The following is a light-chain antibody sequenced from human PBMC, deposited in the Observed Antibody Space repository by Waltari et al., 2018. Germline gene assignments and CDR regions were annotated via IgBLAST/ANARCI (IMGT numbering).Light chain of an antibody. CDR1: QSISYS. J-gene: IGKJ5*01. Sequence: DIQMAQSPSTLSASVGDRVTITCRASQSISYSLAWYQQKPGKAPKLLIYKASTLEGGVPSRLSGSGSGTEFTLTITSLQPDVFATYYCQQYNRYSSFGQGTRLEI. CDR2: KAS. CDR3: QQYNRYSS. V-gene: IGKV1-5*03.